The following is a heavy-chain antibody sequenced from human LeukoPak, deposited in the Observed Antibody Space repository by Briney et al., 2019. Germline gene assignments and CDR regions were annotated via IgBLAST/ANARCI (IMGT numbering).Heavy chain of an antibody. CDR2: INTNSGGT. CDR3: ARGDIVVLPAGIPHNWFDP. CDR1: GYSFTGYY. Sequence: ASVKVSCKASGYSFTGYYIHWVRQAPGQGLEGMGWINTNSGGTNYAQKFQGRVTMTRDTSISTAYMELSRLRSDDTAVYYCARGDIVVLPAGIPHNWFDPWGQGTLVTVSS. V-gene: IGHV1-2*02. J-gene: IGHJ5*02. D-gene: IGHD2-2*02.